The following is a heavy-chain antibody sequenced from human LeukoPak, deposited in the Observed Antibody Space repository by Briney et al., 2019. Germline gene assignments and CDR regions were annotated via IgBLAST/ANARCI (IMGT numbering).Heavy chain of an antibody. J-gene: IGHJ4*02. Sequence: GGSLRLSCAASGFTFSSYGMHWVRQAPGKGLEWVAVIWFDGSNKYYADSVKGRFIISRDNSKNTLYLQMNSLRAEDTAVYYCARLYRPDSSGYYRTPGYFDYWGQGTLVTVSS. CDR2: IWFDGSNK. V-gene: IGHV3-33*01. CDR1: GFTFSSYG. D-gene: IGHD3-22*01. CDR3: ARLYRPDSSGYYRTPGYFDY.